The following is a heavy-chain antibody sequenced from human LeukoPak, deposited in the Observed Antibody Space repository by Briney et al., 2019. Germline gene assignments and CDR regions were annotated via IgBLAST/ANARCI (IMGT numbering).Heavy chain of an antibody. CDR3: ARGVHWTSYYYYYYMDV. CDR2: INHSGST. J-gene: IGHJ6*03. CDR1: GGSFSGYY. Sequence: PSETLSLTCAVYGGSFSGYYWSWIRQPPGKGLEWIGEINHSGSTNYNPSLKSRVTISVDTSKNQSSLKLSSVTAADTAVYYCARGVHWTSYYYYYYMDVWGKGTTVTVSS. D-gene: IGHD1-1*01. V-gene: IGHV4-34*01.